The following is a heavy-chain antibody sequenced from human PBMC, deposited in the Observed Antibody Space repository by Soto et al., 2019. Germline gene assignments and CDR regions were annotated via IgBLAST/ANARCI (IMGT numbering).Heavy chain of an antibody. Sequence: XXSLRLSFAASGFIFSTYTMHWVLQVSGKGLEWVSGINQPGKQTWYADSVKGRFTISRDNSKNFLFLQMNSLRVEDTAVYYCAKDRHPDGIWTFDYWGQGAPVTVSS. CDR2: INQPGKQT. CDR1: GFIFSTYT. V-gene: IGHV3-23*03. J-gene: IGHJ4*02. CDR3: AKDRHPDGIWTFDY. D-gene: IGHD3-9*01.